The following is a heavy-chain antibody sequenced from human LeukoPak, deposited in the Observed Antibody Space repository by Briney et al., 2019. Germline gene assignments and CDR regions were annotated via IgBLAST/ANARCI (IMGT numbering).Heavy chain of an antibody. D-gene: IGHD6-6*01. CDR3: ARDVSSMFPNWLDP. J-gene: IGHJ5*02. CDR1: GDSISSRTYY. CDR2: IWNSGST. V-gene: IGHV4-31*03. Sequence: SQTLSLTCSVSGDSISSRTYYWTWIRQHPEKGLEWIGYIWNSGSTNYNPALKSRVTISVDTSKNQFSLKLTSVTAADTAIYYCARDVSSMFPNWLDPWGQGILVIVSS.